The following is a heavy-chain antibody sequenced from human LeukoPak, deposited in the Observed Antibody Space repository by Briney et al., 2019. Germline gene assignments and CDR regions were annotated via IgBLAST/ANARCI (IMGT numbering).Heavy chain of an antibody. V-gene: IGHV1-18*01. CDR3: ARDGKPYYDILTGYEDYYYGMDV. CDR2: ISTYNGNT. CDR1: GYTFTSYG. J-gene: IGHJ6*02. Sequence: ASVKVSCKASGYTFTSYGISWVRQAPGQGLEWMGWISTYNGNTNYAQKLQGRVTMTTDTSTSTAYMELRSLRSDDTAVYYCARDGKPYYDILTGYEDYYYGMDVWGQGTAVTVSS. D-gene: IGHD3-9*01.